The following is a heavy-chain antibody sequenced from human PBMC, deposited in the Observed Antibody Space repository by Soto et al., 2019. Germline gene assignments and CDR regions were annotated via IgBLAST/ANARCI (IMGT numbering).Heavy chain of an antibody. D-gene: IGHD4-17*01. V-gene: IGHV3-21*01. Sequence: GGSLRLSCAASGFTFSGYIMNWVRQSPGKGLEWVSSISSSSSYIYYTDSVKGRFTISRDNAKNSLYLQMNSLRAEDTAVYYCARDIFSMTTVAPAGYWGQGTLVTVSS. CDR1: GFTFSGYI. CDR2: ISSSSSYI. CDR3: ARDIFSMTTVAPAGY. J-gene: IGHJ4*02.